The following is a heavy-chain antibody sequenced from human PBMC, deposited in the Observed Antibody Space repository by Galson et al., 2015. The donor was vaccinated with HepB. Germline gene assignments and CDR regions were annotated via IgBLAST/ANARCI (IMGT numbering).Heavy chain of an antibody. D-gene: IGHD6-13*01. CDR3: ARGGYASTWYPIWLDP. Sequence: ETLSLTCTVSGGSISSYYWSWIRQPPGKGLEWIGYVYYSGSTNYNPSLKSRVTISVDSSKNQFSLKLSAVTAADTAVYYCARGGYASTWYPIWLDPWGQGTLVTVSS. CDR1: GGSISSYY. J-gene: IGHJ5*02. CDR2: VYYSGST. V-gene: IGHV4-59*08.